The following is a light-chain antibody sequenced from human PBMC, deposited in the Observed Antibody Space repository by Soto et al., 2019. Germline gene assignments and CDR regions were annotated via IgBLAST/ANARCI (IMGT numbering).Light chain of an antibody. V-gene: IGLV2-14*01. J-gene: IGLJ3*02. CDR1: NNDVGGYNY. Sequence: QSALTQHASVSGSPGQSITISCTGTNNDVGGYNYVSWYQQHPGKAPKLIISEVSNRPSGVSNRFSGSKSGNTASLIISGLQAEDEADYYCSSYTSSSSLVFGGGTKLTVL. CDR3: SSYTSSSSLV. CDR2: EVS.